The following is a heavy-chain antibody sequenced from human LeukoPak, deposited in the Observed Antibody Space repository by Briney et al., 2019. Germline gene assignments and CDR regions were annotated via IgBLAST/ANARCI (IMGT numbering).Heavy chain of an antibody. CDR3: AREIPVTPVCFDY. J-gene: IGHJ4*02. CDR1: GFTFNTYN. CDR2: ISSSSSYI. Sequence: GGSLRLSCAASGFTFNTYNMNWVRQAPGKGLEWVSFISSSSSYIYYADSVKGRFTISRDNAMNSLYLQMNSLRAEDTAVYYCAREIPVTPVCFDYWGQGTLVTVSS. V-gene: IGHV3-21*01. D-gene: IGHD2-21*01.